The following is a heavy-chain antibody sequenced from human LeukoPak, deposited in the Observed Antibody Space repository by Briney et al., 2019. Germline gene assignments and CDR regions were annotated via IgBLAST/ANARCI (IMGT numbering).Heavy chain of an antibody. CDR1: GGSISSYY. CDR3: AGDLKDYYMDV. J-gene: IGHJ6*03. V-gene: IGHV4-4*08. CDR2: IYYSGST. Sequence: PSETLSLTCTVSGGSISSYYWSWIRQPPGKGLEWIGYIYYSGSTNYNPSLKSRVTISVDTSKNQFSLKLSSVTAADTAVYYCAGDLKDYYMDVWGKGTTVTISS.